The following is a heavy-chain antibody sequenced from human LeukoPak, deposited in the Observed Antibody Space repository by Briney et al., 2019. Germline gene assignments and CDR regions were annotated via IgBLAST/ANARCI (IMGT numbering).Heavy chain of an antibody. CDR2: INNEGTTI. V-gene: IGHV3-74*01. Sequence: GGSLRLSCEAPGLTFSNSWMHWVRQAPGKGLVWVSRINNEGTTISYADSVKGRFTISRDNAKNTLYLQMNSLRAEDTAVYYCARVSGLGMNEYYQHWGQGTLVTVAS. J-gene: IGHJ1*01. CDR3: ARVSGLGMNEYYQH. D-gene: IGHD3-10*01. CDR1: GLTFSNSW.